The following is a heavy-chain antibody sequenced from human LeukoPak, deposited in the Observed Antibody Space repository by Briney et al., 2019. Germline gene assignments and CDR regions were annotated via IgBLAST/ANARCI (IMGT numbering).Heavy chain of an antibody. V-gene: IGHV4-59*12. J-gene: IGHJ4*02. D-gene: IGHD5-12*01. CDR2: IHYSGST. CDR1: GGSISSYY. CDR3: ARDSRWHSGYDY. Sequence: SETLSLTCTVSGGSISSYYWSWIRQPPGKGLEWIGYIHYSGSTHYNPSLKSRVTISVDTSKNQFSLKLSSVTAADTAVYYCARDSRWHSGYDYRGQGTLVTVSS.